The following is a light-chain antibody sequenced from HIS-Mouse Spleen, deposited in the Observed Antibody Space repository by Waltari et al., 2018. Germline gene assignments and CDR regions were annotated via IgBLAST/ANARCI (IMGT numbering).Light chain of an antibody. J-gene: IGLJ3*02. V-gene: IGLV7-46*01. CDR1: TGAVPSGHY. CDR3: LLSYSGAHWV. CDR2: DTS. Sequence: QAVVTQEPSLTVSPGGTVTLTCGSSTGAVPSGHYPYWFQQKPGQAPRTLIYDTSNKHSWTPARFSGSLLGGKAALTLSGAQPEDEAEYYCLLSYSGAHWVFGGGTKLTVL.